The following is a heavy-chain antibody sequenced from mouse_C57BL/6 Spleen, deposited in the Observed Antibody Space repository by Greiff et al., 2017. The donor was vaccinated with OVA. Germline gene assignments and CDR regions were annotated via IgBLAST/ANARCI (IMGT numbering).Heavy chain of an antibody. D-gene: IGHD2-1*01. CDR2: IDPSDSYT. Sequence: QLQQPGAELVMPGASVKLSCKASGYTFTSYWMHWVKQRPGQGLEWIGEIDPSDSYTNYNQKFKGKSTLTVDKSSSTAYMQLSSLTSEDSAVYYCARDLYQSAMDYWGQGTSVTVSS. V-gene: IGHV1-69*01. J-gene: IGHJ4*01. CDR3: ARDLYQSAMDY. CDR1: GYTFTSYW.